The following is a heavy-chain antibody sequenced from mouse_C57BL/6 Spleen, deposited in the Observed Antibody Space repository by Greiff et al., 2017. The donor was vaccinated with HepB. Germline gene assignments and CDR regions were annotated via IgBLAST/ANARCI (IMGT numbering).Heavy chain of an antibody. D-gene: IGHD1-1*01. CDR2: IDPENGDT. CDR1: GFNIKDDY. V-gene: IGHV14-4*01. Sequence: EVQLQQSGAELVRPGASVKLSCTASGFNIKDDYMHWVKQRPEQGLEWIGWIDPENGDTEYASKFQGKATITADTSSNTAYLQLSSLTSEDTAVYYCTTFITTVVEAYWGQGTLVTVSA. CDR3: TTFITTVVEAY. J-gene: IGHJ3*01.